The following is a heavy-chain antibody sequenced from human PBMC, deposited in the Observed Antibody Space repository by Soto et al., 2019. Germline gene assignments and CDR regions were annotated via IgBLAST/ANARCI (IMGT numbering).Heavy chain of an antibody. D-gene: IGHD3-10*01. V-gene: IGHV4-34*01. J-gene: IGHJ5*02. Sequence: PSETLSLTCAVYGGSFSGYYWSWIRQPPGKGLEWIGEINHSGSTNYNPSLKSRVTISVDTSKNQFSLKLSSVTAADTAVYYCARGCYYGSGSYYIRSYNWFDPWGQGTLVTVSS. CDR3: ARGCYYGSGSYYIRSYNWFDP. CDR1: GGSFSGYY. CDR2: INHSGST.